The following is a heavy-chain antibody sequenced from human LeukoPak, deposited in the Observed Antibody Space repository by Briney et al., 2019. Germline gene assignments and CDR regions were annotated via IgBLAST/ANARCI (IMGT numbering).Heavy chain of an antibody. CDR1: GYTFTSYD. J-gene: IGHJ6*03. CDR2: MNPNSGNT. Sequence: GASVKVSCKASGYTFTSYDINWVRQATGQGLEWMGWMNPNSGNTGYAQKFQGRVTITRNTSISTAYMELSSLRSEDTAVYYCARGLLLWFGGCTYYYYYMDVWGKGTTVTISS. V-gene: IGHV1-8*01. D-gene: IGHD3-10*01. CDR3: ARGLLLWFGGCTYYYYYMDV.